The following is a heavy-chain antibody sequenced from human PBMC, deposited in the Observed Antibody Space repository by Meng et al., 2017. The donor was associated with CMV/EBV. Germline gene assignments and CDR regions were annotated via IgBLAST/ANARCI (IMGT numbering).Heavy chain of an antibody. D-gene: IGHD3-3*01. Sequence: ASVKVSCKASGYTFTSYGISWVRQAPGQGLERMGWISAYNGNTNYAQKLQGRVTMTTDTSTSTAYMEPRSLRSDDTAVYYCARELKATYDFWSGYYYFDYWGQGTLVTVSS. CDR2: ISAYNGNT. J-gene: IGHJ4*02. CDR3: ARELKATYDFWSGYYYFDY. CDR1: GYTFTSYG. V-gene: IGHV1-18*01.